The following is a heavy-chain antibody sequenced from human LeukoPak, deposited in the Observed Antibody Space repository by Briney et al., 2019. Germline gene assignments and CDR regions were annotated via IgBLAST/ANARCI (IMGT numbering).Heavy chain of an antibody. V-gene: IGHV4-4*07. CDR3: ARGAAVERLQFYYYMDV. CDR1: GGSISSYY. Sequence: PSETLSLTCTVSGGSISSYYWSWIRQPAGKGLEWIGHIYTSGSTNYNPSLKSRVTMSVDTSKNQFSLKLNSVTAADTAVYYCARGAAVERLQFYYYMDVWGKGTTVTVSS. CDR2: IYTSGST. J-gene: IGHJ6*03. D-gene: IGHD3-3*01.